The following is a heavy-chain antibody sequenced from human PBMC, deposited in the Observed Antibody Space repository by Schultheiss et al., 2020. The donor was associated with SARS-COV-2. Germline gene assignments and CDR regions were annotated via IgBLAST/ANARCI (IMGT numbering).Heavy chain of an antibody. V-gene: IGHV3-21*04. D-gene: IGHD1/OR15-1a*01. CDR2: ISGNSRYI. Sequence: GGSLRLSCAASGFTFSSYAVHWVRQAPGKGLEWVASISGNSRYIYYADSVEGRFTVSRDNAKSSLYLQMSSLGAEDSGIYYCATRVRWDLYGTPDYWGQGTLVTVSS. CDR3: ATRVRWDLYGTPDY. J-gene: IGHJ4*02. CDR1: GFTFSSYA.